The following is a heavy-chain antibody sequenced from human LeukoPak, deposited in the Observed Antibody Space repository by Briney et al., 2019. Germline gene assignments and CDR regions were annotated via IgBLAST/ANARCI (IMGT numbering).Heavy chain of an antibody. CDR1: GGSISSSSYY. CDR2: IYYSGST. Sequence: SETLSLTCTVSGGSISSSSYYWGWIRQPPGKGLEWIGSIYYSGSTYYNPSLKSRVTISVDTSKNQFSLKLSSVTAADTAVYYCARSYSNGWYLGYYYYYMDVWGKGTTVTVSS. CDR3: ARSYSNGWYLGYYYYYMDV. D-gene: IGHD6-19*01. J-gene: IGHJ6*03. V-gene: IGHV4-39*07.